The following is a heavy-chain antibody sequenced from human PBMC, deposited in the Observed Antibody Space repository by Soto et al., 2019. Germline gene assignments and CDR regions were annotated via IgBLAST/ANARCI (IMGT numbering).Heavy chain of an antibody. Sequence: GGSLRLSCAASGFTFSSYAMSWVRQAPGKGLEGVAVLSCSGSSTYYADSAKGRFTISRDNSKNTLYLQMNSLRAEDTAVYYCARDPFNSWYYAFDIWGQGTMVTVSS. J-gene: IGHJ3*02. CDR1: GFTFSSYA. CDR3: ARDPFNSWYYAFDI. D-gene: IGHD6-13*01. V-gene: IGHV3-23*01. CDR2: LSCSGSST.